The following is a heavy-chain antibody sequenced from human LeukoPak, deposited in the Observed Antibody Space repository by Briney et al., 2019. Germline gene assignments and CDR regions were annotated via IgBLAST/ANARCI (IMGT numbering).Heavy chain of an antibody. J-gene: IGHJ5*02. D-gene: IGHD3-3*01. CDR3: ARDNPYDFWGGPEPINWFDP. Sequence: PGGSLRLSCAASGFTFSDYYMSWIRQAPGKGLEWVSYISSSGSTIYYADSVKGRFTISRDNAKNSLYLQMNSLRAEYTAVYYCARDNPYDFWGGPEPINWFDPWGQGTLVTVSS. CDR1: GFTFSDYY. V-gene: IGHV3-11*04. CDR2: ISSSGSTI.